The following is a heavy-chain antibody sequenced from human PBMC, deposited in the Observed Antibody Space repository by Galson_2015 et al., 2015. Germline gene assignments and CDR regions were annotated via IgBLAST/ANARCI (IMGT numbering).Heavy chain of an antibody. V-gene: IGHV3-21*01. CDR3: ARQIVDYDSWSGYYPTNLDY. Sequence: SLRLSCAASEFTFSSYYMSWVRQAPGKGLEWVSSISSTTTYIYYADSVKGRFTISRDNSRNSLYLQMNSLGAEDTAVYYCARQIVDYDSWSGYYPTNLDYWGQGTLVTVSS. CDR2: ISSTTTYI. J-gene: IGHJ4*02. D-gene: IGHD3-3*01. CDR1: EFTFSSYY.